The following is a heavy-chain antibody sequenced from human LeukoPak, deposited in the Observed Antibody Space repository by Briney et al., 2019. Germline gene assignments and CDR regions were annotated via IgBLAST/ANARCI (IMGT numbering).Heavy chain of an antibody. CDR3: AKDLYGVAGISDY. J-gene: IGHJ4*02. V-gene: IGHV3-11*01. Sequence: GGSLRLSCATSGFTFSAYSLSWVRQAPGKGLEWVSHITRPGTTTYYAESVRGRFTISRDNAKNSLYLQMKSLRAEDTAVYYCAKDLYGVAGISDYWGQGTLVTVSS. CDR2: ITRPGTTT. D-gene: IGHD6-19*01. CDR1: GFTFSAYS.